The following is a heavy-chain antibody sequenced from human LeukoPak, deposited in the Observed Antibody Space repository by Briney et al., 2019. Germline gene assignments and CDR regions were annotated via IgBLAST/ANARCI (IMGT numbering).Heavy chain of an antibody. CDR1: GFTFCTFC. V-gene: IGHV3-7*01. CDR2: IKQDGSEK. J-gene: IGHJ5*02. Sequence: GGTLRPSCAPSGFTFCTFCMTWAGPAPGKGMDWVANIKQDGSEKYYVDSVKGRFTISRDNAKNSLYLQMNSLRAEDTAVYYCARHVFPWGQGTLVTVSS. CDR3: ARHVFP. D-gene: IGHD3-10*01.